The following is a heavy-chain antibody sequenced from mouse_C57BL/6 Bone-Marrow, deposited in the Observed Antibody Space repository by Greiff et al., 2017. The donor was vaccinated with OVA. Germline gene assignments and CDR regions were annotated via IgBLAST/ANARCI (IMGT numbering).Heavy chain of an antibody. CDR2: IRSKSNNYAT. Sequence: DVMLVESGGGLVQPKGSLKLSCAASGFSFNTYAMNWVRQAPGKGLEWVARIRSKSNNYATYYADSVKDRFTISRDDSESMLYLQMNNLKTEDTAMYYCVRHNYYYGSSPYFDVWGTGTTVTVSS. CDR1: GFSFNTYA. D-gene: IGHD1-1*01. V-gene: IGHV10-1*01. J-gene: IGHJ1*03. CDR3: VRHNYYYGSSPYFDV.